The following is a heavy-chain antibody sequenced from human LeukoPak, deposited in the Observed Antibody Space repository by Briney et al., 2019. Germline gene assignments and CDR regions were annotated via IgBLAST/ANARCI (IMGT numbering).Heavy chain of an antibody. V-gene: IGHV4-4*09. J-gene: IGHJ5*02. D-gene: IGHD6-19*01. CDR3: ARHGGSVGFDP. Sequence: SETLSLTCTVSGGSISSYYWSWIRQPPGKGLEWIEYIYTSGSTNYNPSLKSRVTISVDTSKNQFSLKLSSVTAADTAVYYCARHGGSVGFDPWGQGTLVTVSS. CDR2: IYTSGST. CDR1: GGSISSYY.